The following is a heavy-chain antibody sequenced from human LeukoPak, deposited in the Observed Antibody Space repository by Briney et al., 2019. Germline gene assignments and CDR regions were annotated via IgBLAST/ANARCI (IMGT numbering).Heavy chain of an antibody. D-gene: IGHD3-3*01. CDR3: ARALSYDFWSGYYYKDAFDI. Sequence: PSETLSLTCTVSGYSISSGYYWGWIRQPPGKGLEWIGSIYHSGSTYYNPSLKSRVTISVDTSKNQFSLKLSSVTAADTAVYYCARALSYDFWSGYYYKDAFDIWGQGTMVTVSS. V-gene: IGHV4-38-2*02. CDR1: GYSISSGYY. CDR2: IYHSGST. J-gene: IGHJ3*02.